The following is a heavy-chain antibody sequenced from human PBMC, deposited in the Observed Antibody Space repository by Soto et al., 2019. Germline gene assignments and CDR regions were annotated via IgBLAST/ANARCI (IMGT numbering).Heavy chain of an antibody. Sequence: LRLSCAASGFIFSSYAMTWVRQAPGKGLEWVSSLGGSGGSTYYADSVKGRFTISRDNSKNTLYLQMNSLRVDDTAVYYCAKGHNSDWHYYSYGMDVCGQRTTVTVSS. CDR3: AKGHNSDWHYYSYGMDV. D-gene: IGHD6-19*01. J-gene: IGHJ6*02. CDR2: LGGSGGST. V-gene: IGHV3-23*01. CDR1: GFIFSSYA.